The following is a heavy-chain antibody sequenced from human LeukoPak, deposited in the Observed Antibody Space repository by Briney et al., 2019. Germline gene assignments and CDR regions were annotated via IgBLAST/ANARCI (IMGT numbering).Heavy chain of an antibody. CDR2: INHSGST. D-gene: IGHD6-19*01. Sequence: SETLSLTCAVYGGSFSGYYWSWIRQPPGKGLEWIGEINHSGSTNYNPSLKSRVTISVDTSKNQFSLKLSSVTAADTAVYYCARFRPGSGREAGFDYWGQGTLVTVSS. V-gene: IGHV4-34*01. J-gene: IGHJ4*02. CDR1: GGSFSGYY. CDR3: ARFRPGSGREAGFDY.